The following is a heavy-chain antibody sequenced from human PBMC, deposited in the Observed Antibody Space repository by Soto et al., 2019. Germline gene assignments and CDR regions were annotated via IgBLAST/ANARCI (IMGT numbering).Heavy chain of an antibody. CDR1: GFTFSSYA. Sequence: QVQLVESGGGVVQPGRSLRLSCAASGFTFSSYAMHWVRQAPGKGLEWVAVISYDGSNKYYADSVKGRFTISRDNSKNTLYLQMNSLSAEDTAVYYCARSRGGGLHWGQGTLVTVSS. D-gene: IGHD3-16*01. CDR2: ISYDGSNK. J-gene: IGHJ4*02. CDR3: ARSRGGGLH. V-gene: IGHV3-30-3*01.